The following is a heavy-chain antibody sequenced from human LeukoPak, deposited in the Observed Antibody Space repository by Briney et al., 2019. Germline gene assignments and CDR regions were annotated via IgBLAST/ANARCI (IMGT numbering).Heavy chain of an antibody. CDR1: GFTFSSYS. V-gene: IGHV3-21*04. J-gene: IGHJ4*02. CDR3: AKGGPPGRREFDY. D-gene: IGHD1-1*01. CDR2: ISSSSSYI. Sequence: GGSLRLSCAASGFTFSSYSMNWVRQAPGKGLEWVSSISSSSSYIYYADSVKGRFTISRDNSKNTLYLQMDSLRAEDTAVYYCAKGGPPGRREFDYWGQGTLVTVSS.